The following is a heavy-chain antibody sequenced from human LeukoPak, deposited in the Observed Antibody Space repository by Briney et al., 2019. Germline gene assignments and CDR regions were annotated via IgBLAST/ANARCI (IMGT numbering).Heavy chain of an antibody. CDR3: ARDVRDWSQDFDY. CDR2: INSDGSIT. V-gene: IGHV3-74*01. J-gene: IGHJ4*02. CDR1: GFTFSSYS. Sequence: PGGSLRLSCTASGFTFSSYSMNWVRQAPGKGLVWVSRINSDGSITNYADSVKGRFTISRDNAKNTLYLQMNSLRAEDTAVYYCARDVRDWSQDFDYWGQGTLVTVSS. D-gene: IGHD3-9*01.